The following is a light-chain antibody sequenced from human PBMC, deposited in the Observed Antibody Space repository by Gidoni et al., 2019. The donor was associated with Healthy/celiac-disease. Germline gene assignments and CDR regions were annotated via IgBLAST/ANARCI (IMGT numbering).Light chain of an antibody. CDR3: SSYAGSNNFVV. V-gene: IGLV2-8*01. CDR1: SSYVGGYNY. CDR2: EVS. J-gene: IGLJ2*01. Sequence: QSALTQPPSAPGSPGQSVTISCTGTSSYVGGYNYVSWYQQHPGKAPKLMIYEVSKRPSGVPDRFSGSKSGNTASLTVSGLQAEDEADYYCSSYAGSNNFVVFGGGTKLTVL.